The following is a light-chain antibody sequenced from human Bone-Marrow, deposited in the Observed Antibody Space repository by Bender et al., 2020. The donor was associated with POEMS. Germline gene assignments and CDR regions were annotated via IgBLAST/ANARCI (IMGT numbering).Light chain of an antibody. CDR3: RSPAGSNTFV. J-gene: IGLJ3*02. CDR2: EVS. V-gene: IGLV2-11*01. Sequence: QSALTQPRSVSGSPGQSVTISCTGTSSDVGGYTYVSWYQQHPARAPKLIIYEVSKRPSGVSNRFSGSKSGNTASLTISGLQAEDGADYYCRSPAGSNTFVFGGGTQLTVL. CDR1: SSDVGGYTY.